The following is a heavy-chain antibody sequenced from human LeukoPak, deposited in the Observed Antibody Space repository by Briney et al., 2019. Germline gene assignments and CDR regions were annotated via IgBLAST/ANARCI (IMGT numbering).Heavy chain of an antibody. V-gene: IGHV3-7*01. D-gene: IGHD3-9*01. J-gene: IGHJ4*02. Sequence: GGSLRLSCAASGFTFSSYAMHWVRQAPGKGLEWVANIKQDGSEKYYVDSVKGRFTISRDNAKNSLYLQMNSLRAEDTAVYYCARESYYDILTGYSYWGQGTLVTVSS. CDR3: ARESYYDILTGYSY. CDR2: IKQDGSEK. CDR1: GFTFSSYA.